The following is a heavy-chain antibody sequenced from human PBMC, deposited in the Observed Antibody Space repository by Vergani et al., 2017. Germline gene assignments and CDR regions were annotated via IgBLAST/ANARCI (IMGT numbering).Heavy chain of an antibody. CDR3: ARDGGGAVRG. J-gene: IGHJ4*02. D-gene: IGHD3-10*01. CDR2: IGTAGDT. CDR1: GFTFSSYD. V-gene: IGHV3-13*04. Sequence: EVQLVESGGGLVQPGGSLRLSCAASGFTFSSYDMHWVRQATGKGLEWVAAIGTAGDTYYPGSVKGRFTISRENAKNSLYLEMNSLGAEDTAVYYCARDGGGAVRGWGQGTLVTVSS.